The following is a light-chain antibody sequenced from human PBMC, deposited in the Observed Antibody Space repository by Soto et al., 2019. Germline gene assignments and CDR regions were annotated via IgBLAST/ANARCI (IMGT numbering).Light chain of an antibody. Sequence: QSALTQPASVSGSPGQSVTISCTGTGSDVGAYGYVSWFQQHPGKAPKLIIFEVSYRASGVSIRFSGSKSGNTASLTISGLQAEDEADYYCSSYTGTTTLVEFGGGTKLTVL. CDR1: GSDVGAYGY. J-gene: IGLJ2*01. V-gene: IGLV2-14*01. CDR3: SSYTGTTTLVE. CDR2: EVS.